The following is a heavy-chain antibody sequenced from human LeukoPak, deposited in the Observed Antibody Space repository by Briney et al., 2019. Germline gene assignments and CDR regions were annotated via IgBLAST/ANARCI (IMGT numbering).Heavy chain of an antibody. J-gene: IGHJ5*02. CDR2: MNPNSGNT. Sequence: ASVKVSCKASGYTFTSYDINWVRQATGQGLEWMGWMNPNSGNTGYAQKFQGRVTMTRNTSISTAYMELSSLRSEDTAVYYCARVETPINWFDHWGQGTLVTVSS. CDR1: GYTFTSYD. CDR3: ARVETPINWFDH. V-gene: IGHV1-8*01.